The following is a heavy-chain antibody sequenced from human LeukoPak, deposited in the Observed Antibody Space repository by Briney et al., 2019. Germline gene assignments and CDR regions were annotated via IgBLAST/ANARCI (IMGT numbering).Heavy chain of an antibody. CDR3: ARPSQLVMGISIGLFDH. Sequence: GEPLKISCKGSGYTFIDYSIAWVRQMPGKGLEWMGFIHPADSHTTYSPSFQGQVTFSADKSTNTAYLQWSRLKASDTAIYYCARPSQLVMGISIGLFDHWGRGTLVTVSS. CDR1: GYTFIDYS. V-gene: IGHV5-51*01. D-gene: IGHD3-22*01. CDR2: IHPADSHT. J-gene: IGHJ4*02.